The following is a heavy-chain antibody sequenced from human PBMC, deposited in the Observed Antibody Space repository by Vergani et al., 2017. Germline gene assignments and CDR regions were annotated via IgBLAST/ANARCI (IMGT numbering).Heavy chain of an antibody. CDR3: AKEGEGFYDSSGYYYGGMDV. Sequence: QVQLVESGGGVVQPGRSLRLSCAASGFTFSSYGMHWIRQAPGKGLEWVAVIWYDGSNKYYADSVKGRFTISRDNSKNPLYLQMNSLRAEDTAVYYCAKEGEGFYDSSGYYYGGMDVWGQGTTVTVSS. V-gene: IGHV3-33*06. D-gene: IGHD3-22*01. CDR2: IWYDGSNK. CDR1: GFTFSSYG. J-gene: IGHJ6*02.